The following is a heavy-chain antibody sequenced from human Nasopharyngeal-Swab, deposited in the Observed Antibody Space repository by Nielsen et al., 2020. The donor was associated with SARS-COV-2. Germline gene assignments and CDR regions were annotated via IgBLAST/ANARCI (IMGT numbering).Heavy chain of an antibody. D-gene: IGHD2-15*01. CDR2: INPNSGGT. V-gene: IGHV1-2*06. CDR1: GYTFTGYY. CDR3: ARDLGYIRYCSGGSCYQDY. Sequence: ASVKVSRQASGYTFTGYYMHWVRQAPGQGLEWMGRINPNSGGTNYAQKFQGRVTMTRDTSISTAYMELSRLRSDDTAVYYCARDLGYIRYCSGGSCYQDYWGQGTLVTVSS. J-gene: IGHJ4*02.